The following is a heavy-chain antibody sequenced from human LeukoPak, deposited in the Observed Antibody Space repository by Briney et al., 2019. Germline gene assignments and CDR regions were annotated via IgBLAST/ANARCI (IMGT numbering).Heavy chain of an antibody. J-gene: IGHJ4*02. Sequence: GGSLRLSCAASGFTFSQYGIHWVRQAPGKGLEWVAFISNDGRKKCYADSVKGRFTISRDNSKNSLYLPMDSLRAEDTAVYYCARDYGSGSHSFDYWGQGTLVTVSS. CDR1: GFTFSQYG. CDR2: ISNDGRKK. D-gene: IGHD3-10*01. CDR3: ARDYGSGSHSFDY. V-gene: IGHV3-30*19.